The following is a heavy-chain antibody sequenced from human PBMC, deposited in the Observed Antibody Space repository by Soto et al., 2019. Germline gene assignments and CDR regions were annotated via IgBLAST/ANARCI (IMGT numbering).Heavy chain of an antibody. D-gene: IGHD4-17*01. V-gene: IGHV4-30-2*01. CDR1: GGSISSGGYS. Sequence: QLQLQESGSGLAKPSQTLSLTCAVSGGSISSGGYSWSWIRQPPGKGLEWIGYIYHSGSTYYNPSLKSRVTISVDRSQNQFSLKLSSVTAADTAVYYCARAHYGDYGYGMDVWGQGTTVTVSS. CDR2: IYHSGST. J-gene: IGHJ6*02. CDR3: ARAHYGDYGYGMDV.